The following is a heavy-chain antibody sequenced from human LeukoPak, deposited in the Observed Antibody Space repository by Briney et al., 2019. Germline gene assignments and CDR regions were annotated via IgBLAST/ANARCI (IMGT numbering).Heavy chain of an antibody. Sequence: GESLRLSCAASGFTFSKAWMTWVRQAPGKGLQGVGRTRSKSDGGTADYAAPVKGRFTISRDDLKNTLYLQMNSLKTEDTAVYYCTTGTGTTDYWGQGTLVTVSS. CDR1: GFTFSKAW. J-gene: IGHJ4*02. D-gene: IGHD1-1*01. V-gene: IGHV3-15*01. CDR2: TRSKSDGGTA. CDR3: TTGTGTTDY.